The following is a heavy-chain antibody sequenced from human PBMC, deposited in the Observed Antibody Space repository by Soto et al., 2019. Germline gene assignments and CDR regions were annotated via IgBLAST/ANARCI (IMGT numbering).Heavy chain of an antibody. J-gene: IGHJ4*02. CDR2: INAGNGNT. CDR1: GYTFTSYA. D-gene: IGHD6-13*01. V-gene: IGHV1-3*01. Sequence: ASVKVSCKASGYTFTSYAMHWVRQAPGQRLEWMGWINAGNGNTKYSQKFQGRVTITRDTSASTAYMELSSLRSEDTAVYYGARVGAAAAGTEVMEGFDYWGQGTLVTVSS. CDR3: ARVGAAAAGTEVMEGFDY.